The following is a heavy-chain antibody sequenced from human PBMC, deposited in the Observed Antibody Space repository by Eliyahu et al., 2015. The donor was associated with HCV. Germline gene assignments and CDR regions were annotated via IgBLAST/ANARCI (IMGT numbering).Heavy chain of an antibody. CDR3: ARHPSTVPSPDSSGYYYDY. V-gene: IGHV4-39*01. Sequence: STYYNPSLKSRVTISVDTSKNQFSLKLSSVTAADTAVYYCARHPSTVPSPDSSGYYYDYWGQGTLVTVSS. CDR2: ST. D-gene: IGHD3-22*01. J-gene: IGHJ4*02.